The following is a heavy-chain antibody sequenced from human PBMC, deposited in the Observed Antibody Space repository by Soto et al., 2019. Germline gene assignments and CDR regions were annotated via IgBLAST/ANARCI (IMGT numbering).Heavy chain of an antibody. CDR2: IHSSGSI. Sequence: SETLSLTCTVSGGSISSDDYHWSWIRQAPGRGLEWIGYIHSSGSIYYNPSLKSRATMSIDTAGNQFSLKVSSVTVADTAVYYCARDLDGLHDDTSGPFPRPGWGQGTLVTVSS. CDR1: GGSISSDDYH. CDR3: ARDLDGLHDDTSGPFPRPG. J-gene: IGHJ1*01. D-gene: IGHD3-22*01. V-gene: IGHV4-30-4*01.